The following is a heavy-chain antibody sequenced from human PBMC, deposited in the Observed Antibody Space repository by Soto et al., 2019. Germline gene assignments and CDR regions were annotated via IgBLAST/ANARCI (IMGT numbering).Heavy chain of an antibody. J-gene: IGHJ5*02. V-gene: IGHV1-46*01. CDR2: INPSGDSR. CDR1: GVSFRDHS. CDR3: ARXNRETCGTPAASSWFHP. D-gene: IGHD2-15*01. Sequence: SVKVSCKASGVSFRDHSMHWVPQAPGQSLELSGIINPSGDSRNYAHKFQGIVTITRDTATGTAYMDLSSLRSEDTAVYYCARXNRETCGTPAASSWFHPWGQGTTVTVSS.